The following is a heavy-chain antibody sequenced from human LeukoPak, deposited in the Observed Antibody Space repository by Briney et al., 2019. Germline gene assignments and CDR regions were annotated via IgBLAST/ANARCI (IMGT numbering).Heavy chain of an antibody. CDR2: IKEDGSEK. CDR1: GFSFTSHW. Sequence: PGGSLRLSCAGSGFSFTSHWMSWVGQAPAKGLEWVANIKEDGSEKYYVDSVKGRFTISRDNAKNSLSLQMNSLRAEDTAVYYCARGVGWFDPWGQGTLVTVSS. V-gene: IGHV3-7*01. CDR3: ARGVGWFDP. D-gene: IGHD3-3*01. J-gene: IGHJ5*02.